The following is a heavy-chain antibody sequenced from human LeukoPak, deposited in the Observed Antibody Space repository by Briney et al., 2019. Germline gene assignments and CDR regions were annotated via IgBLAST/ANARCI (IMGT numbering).Heavy chain of an antibody. J-gene: IGHJ4*02. CDR1: GFTFGDYA. CDR3: TIGDGYTVVTPGGY. CDR2: IRSKAYGGTT. V-gene: IGHV3-49*04. D-gene: IGHD4-23*01. Sequence: GGSLRLSCTASGFTFGDYAMSWVRQAPGKGLEWVGFIRSKAYGGTTEYAASVKGRLTISRDDSKSIAYLQMNSLKTEDTAVYYCTIGDGYTVVTPGGYWGQGTLVTVSS.